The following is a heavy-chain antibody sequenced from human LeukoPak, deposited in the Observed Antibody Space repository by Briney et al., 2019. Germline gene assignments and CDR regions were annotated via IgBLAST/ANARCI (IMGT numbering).Heavy chain of an antibody. V-gene: IGHV1-18*01. CDR3: ARDGYGSGSYLVH. CDR2: ISAYNGNT. CDR1: GYSFTSYG. D-gene: IGHD3-10*01. J-gene: IGHJ4*02. Sequence: ASVKVSCKTSGYSFTSYGINWVRQDPGQGLEWMGWISAYNGNTNYAQKLQGRVTMTTDTSTSTAYMELRSLRSDDTAVYYCARDGYGSGSYLVHWGQGTLVTVSS.